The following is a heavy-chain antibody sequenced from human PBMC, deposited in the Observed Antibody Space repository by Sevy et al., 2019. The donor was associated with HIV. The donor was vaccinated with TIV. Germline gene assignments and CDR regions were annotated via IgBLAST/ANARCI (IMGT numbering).Heavy chain of an antibody. V-gene: IGHV3-30*03. CDR2: ISYDGNNI. Sequence: GGSLRLSCAASGFIFSSYGMHWVRQAPGKGLEWVAVISYDGNNIYYADSVKGRFTISRDNSKNTLYLQMNSLRAEDTAVFYCARSITMVRGVIDYWGHGTLVTVSS. CDR3: ARSITMVRGVIDY. J-gene: IGHJ4*01. D-gene: IGHD3-10*01. CDR1: GFIFSSYG.